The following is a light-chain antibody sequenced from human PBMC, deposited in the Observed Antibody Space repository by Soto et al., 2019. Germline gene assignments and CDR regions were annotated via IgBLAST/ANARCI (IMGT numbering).Light chain of an antibody. CDR3: AAWDDSLNGLV. V-gene: IGLV1-44*01. CDR1: SSNIGSNT. J-gene: IGLJ1*01. Sequence: QSVLTQPPSSSGTPGQRVTISCSGSSSNIGSNTVNWYQQLPGTAPKLLIYNNNQRPSGVPDRFSGSKSGTSAALAISGLQSEDEADSYCAAWDDSLNGLVFGTGTKLTLL. CDR2: NNN.